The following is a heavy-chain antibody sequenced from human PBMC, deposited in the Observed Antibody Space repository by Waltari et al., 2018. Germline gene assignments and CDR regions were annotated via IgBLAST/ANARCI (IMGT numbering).Heavy chain of an antibody. V-gene: IGHV4-4*02. D-gene: IGHD2-15*01. J-gene: IGHJ4*02. CDR3: ARDRGRGLYLES. CDR2: VYRSGKT. Sequence: QLQMQESGPGLVKPSGTLSLTCAVSDASMRDSSWWSWVRQTPGKGLEWIGQVYRSGKTNYNPSFASRATISLDASINQFSLKLTSAAAADSGVYYCARDRGRGLYLESWGLGALITVSP. CDR1: DASMRDSSW.